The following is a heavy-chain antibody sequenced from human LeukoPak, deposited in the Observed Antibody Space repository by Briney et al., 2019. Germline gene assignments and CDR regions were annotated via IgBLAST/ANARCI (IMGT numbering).Heavy chain of an antibody. CDR2: VYHTGTT. J-gene: IGHJ4*02. D-gene: IGHD4-17*01. Sequence: SETLSLTCTVSGGSINSYYWSWIRQPPGKGLDWIGYVYHTGTTKYNPSLKSRVTISVDTSKNQFSLELSFVTAADTAVYYCAGDAYGDLHFDSWGQGTLVTVSS. V-gene: IGHV4-59*01. CDR3: AGDAYGDLHFDS. CDR1: GGSINSYY.